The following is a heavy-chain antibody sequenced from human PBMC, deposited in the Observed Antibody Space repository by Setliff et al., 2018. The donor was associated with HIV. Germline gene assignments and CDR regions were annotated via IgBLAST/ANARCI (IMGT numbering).Heavy chain of an antibody. J-gene: IGHJ4*02. D-gene: IGHD3-10*01. CDR3: ARGRITMVRGVIMGLDY. V-gene: IGHV4-34*01. CDR1: GGSFSDYS. Sequence: KPSETLSLTCAVYGGSFSDYSWNWIRQAPEKGLEWIGEINHSGSSNYNPSLKSRVTISVDTSKNQFSLKLSSVTAADTAVYYCARGRITMVRGVIMGLDYWGQGTLVTVSS. CDR2: INHSGSS.